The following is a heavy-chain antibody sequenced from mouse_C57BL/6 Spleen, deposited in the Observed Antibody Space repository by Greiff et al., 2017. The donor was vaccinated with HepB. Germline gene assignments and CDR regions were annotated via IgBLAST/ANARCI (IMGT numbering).Heavy chain of an antibody. CDR1: GFTFSSYG. CDR2: ISSGGSYT. D-gene: IGHD1-1*01. CDR3: ARQIAGFDY. V-gene: IGHV5-6*02. Sequence: DVKLVESGGDLVKPGGSLKLSCAASGFTFSSYGMSWVRQTPDKRLEWVATISSGGSYTYYPDSVKGRFTISRDNAKNTLYLQMSSLKSEDTAMYYCARQIAGFDYWGQGTTLTVSS. J-gene: IGHJ2*01.